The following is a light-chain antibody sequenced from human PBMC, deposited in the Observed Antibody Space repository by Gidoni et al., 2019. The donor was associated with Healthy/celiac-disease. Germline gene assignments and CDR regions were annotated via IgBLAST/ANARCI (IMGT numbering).Light chain of an antibody. CDR1: RGISTY. J-gene: IGKJ1*01. V-gene: IGKV1-27*01. Sequence: DIQMTQSPSSLSASVGDRVTITCRASRGISTYLAWHQQKPGKAPKTLIYAASTLQSGVPSRFSGSGSGTDFTLTISSLQPEDVGTYYCQKYDSAPRTFGQXTKVEIK. CDR2: AAS. CDR3: QKYDSAPRT.